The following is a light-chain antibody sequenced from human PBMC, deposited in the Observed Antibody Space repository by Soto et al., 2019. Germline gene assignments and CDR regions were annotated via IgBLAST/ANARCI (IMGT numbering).Light chain of an antibody. J-gene: IGLJ2*01. CDR1: SSNIGAGYD. Sequence: QSVLTQPLSVSGAPGQRVTISCTGSSSNIGAGYDVHWYQQLPGTAPKLLIYGNSNRPSGVPDRFSGSKSGTSASLAITGLQAEDEADYYCQSYDSSLSGFRGVFGGGTKLTVL. V-gene: IGLV1-40*01. CDR3: QSYDSSLSGFRGV. CDR2: GNS.